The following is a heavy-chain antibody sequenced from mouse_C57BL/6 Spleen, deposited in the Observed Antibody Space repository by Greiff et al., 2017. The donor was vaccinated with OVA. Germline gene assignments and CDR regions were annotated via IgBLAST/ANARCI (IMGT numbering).Heavy chain of an antibody. CDR2: FFPGAGDT. Sequence: VQVVESGAELVKPGASVKISCKASGYAFSSYWMNWVKQRPGKGLEWFGQFFPGAGDTNYNGKFKGKATLTADKSSSTAYMQLSSLTSEDSAVYFCARFYDYDDYAMDYWGQGTSVTVSS. CDR1: GYAFSSYW. D-gene: IGHD2-4*01. J-gene: IGHJ4*01. V-gene: IGHV1-80*01. CDR3: ARFYDYDDYAMDY.